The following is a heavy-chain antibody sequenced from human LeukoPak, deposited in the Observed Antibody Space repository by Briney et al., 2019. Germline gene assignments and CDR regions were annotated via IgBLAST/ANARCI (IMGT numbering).Heavy chain of an antibody. Sequence: GGSLRLSCTASGFTFGDYAMSWFRQAPGKGLEWVGFIRSKAYGGTTEYAASVKGRFTISRDDSKSIAYLQTNSLKTEDTAVYYCTRDGGYGDYSFDAFDIWGQGTMVTVSS. J-gene: IGHJ3*02. D-gene: IGHD4-17*01. CDR2: IRSKAYGGTT. V-gene: IGHV3-49*03. CDR1: GFTFGDYA. CDR3: TRDGGYGDYSFDAFDI.